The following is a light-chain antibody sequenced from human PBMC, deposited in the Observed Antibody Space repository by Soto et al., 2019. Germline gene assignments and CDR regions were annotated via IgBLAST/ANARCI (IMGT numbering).Light chain of an antibody. J-gene: IGKJ1*01. CDR3: QVRDVWPS. CDR1: QSVSTS. V-gene: IGKV3-11*01. Sequence: IVLTQSPVTLALSPGESAVLSCRASQSVSTSLAWYQHKPGQAPRLFIYDASKRAPGIPARFTGSGSGTDFTLNISSLEPEDIAVYYCQVRDVWPSFGQGTKVEIK. CDR2: DAS.